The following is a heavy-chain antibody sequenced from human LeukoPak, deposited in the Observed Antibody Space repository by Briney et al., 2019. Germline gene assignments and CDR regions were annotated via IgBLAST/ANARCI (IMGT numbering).Heavy chain of an antibody. CDR1: GFIFSSYA. D-gene: IGHD4-17*01. V-gene: IGHV3-23*01. J-gene: IGHJ4*02. CDR2: ITGSDSST. Sequence: GGSLRLSCAASGFIFSSYAMSWVRQAPGKGLEWVSAITGSDSSTYYADSVKGRFTISRDNSKNTLYLQINSLRAEDTAVYYCAKHLQTVTTYRRGFDYWGQGTLVTVSS. CDR3: AKHLQTVTTYRRGFDY.